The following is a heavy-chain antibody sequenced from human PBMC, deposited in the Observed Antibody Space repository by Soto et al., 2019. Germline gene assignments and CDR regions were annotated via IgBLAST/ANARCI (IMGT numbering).Heavy chain of an antibody. J-gene: IGHJ6*02. CDR2: ISSDGSDK. CDR3: ARDRQYGAGFIDV. Sequence: QVQLVESGGGVVQPGRSLRLSCAASGFTFSSYAMHWVRQAPGKGLEWVAVISSDGSDKYYADSVKGRFAISRDNSKNTLYVQLNRMRAGDTALYYCARDRQYGAGFIDVWGQGTTVTVSS. D-gene: IGHD3-10*01. V-gene: IGHV3-30*09. CDR1: GFTFSSYA.